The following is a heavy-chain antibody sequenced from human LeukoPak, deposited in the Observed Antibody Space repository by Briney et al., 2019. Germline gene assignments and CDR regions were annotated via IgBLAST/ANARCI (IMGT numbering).Heavy chain of an antibody. CDR2: ISCGGTYI. D-gene: IGHD2-2*01. CDR1: GFTFSDFS. Sequence: GGSLTLFCAASGFTFSDFSMNWISQAPGKGLEWVSCISCGGTYIYYADSVTGPFTKSRDNIKKSMYVHMNSLTVEDTAVYYCARVKRSSTPSLYDLAVWGQGTVVSVSS. CDR3: ARVKRSSTPSLYDLAV. J-gene: IGHJ3*01. V-gene: IGHV3-21*01.